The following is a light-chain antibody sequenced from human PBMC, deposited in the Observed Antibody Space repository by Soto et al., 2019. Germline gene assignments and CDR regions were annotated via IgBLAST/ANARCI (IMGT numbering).Light chain of an antibody. CDR2: LNSDGSH. V-gene: IGLV4-69*01. Sequence: QLVLTQSPSASASLGASVKLTCTLSSGHSSYAIAWHQQQPEKGPRYLMKLNSDGSHSKGDGIPDRFSGSSSGAERYLTISSIQSEDEAGYYGQTWGTGGVVVGGGTKLTVL. CDR3: QTWGTGGVV. J-gene: IGLJ2*01. CDR1: SGHSSYA.